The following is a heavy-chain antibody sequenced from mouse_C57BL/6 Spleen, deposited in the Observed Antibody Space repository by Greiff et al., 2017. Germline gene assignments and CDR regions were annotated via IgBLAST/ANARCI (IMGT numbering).Heavy chain of an antibody. CDR3: ARSYYGSSYGFAY. CDR2: INPNNGGT. V-gene: IGHV1-22*01. D-gene: IGHD1-1*01. J-gene: IGHJ3*01. Sequence: VQLQQSGPELVKPGASVKMSCTASGYTFTDYNMHWVKQSHGKSLEWIGYINPNNGGTSYNQKFKGKATLTVNKSSSTVYMELRSLTSEDSAVYYCARSYYGSSYGFAYWGQGTLVTVSA. CDR1: GYTFTDYN.